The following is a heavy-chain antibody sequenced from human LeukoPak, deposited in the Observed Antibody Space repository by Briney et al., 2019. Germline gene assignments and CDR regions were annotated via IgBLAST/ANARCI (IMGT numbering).Heavy chain of an antibody. CDR1: GFTFSSYG. CDR2: ISGSGGST. J-gene: IGHJ5*02. D-gene: IGHD6-19*01. Sequence: GGSLRLPCAASGFTFSSYGMSWVRQAPGKGLEWVSAISGSGGSTYYADSVKGRFTISRDNSKNTLYLQMNSLRAEDTAVYYCAKDSAVAGTFDPWGQGTLVTVSS. CDR3: AKDSAVAGTFDP. V-gene: IGHV3-23*01.